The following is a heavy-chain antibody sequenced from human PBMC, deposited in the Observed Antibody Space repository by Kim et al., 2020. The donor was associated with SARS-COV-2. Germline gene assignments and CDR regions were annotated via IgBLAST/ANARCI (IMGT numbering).Heavy chain of an antibody. CDR1: GGSISSYY. Sequence: SETLSLTCTVSGGSISSYYWSWIRQPPGKGLEWIGYIYYSGSTNYNPSLKSRVTISVDTSKNQFSLKLSSVTAADTAVYYCAGGPGRPGHVHNWGQGTLVTVSS. J-gene: IGHJ4*02. D-gene: IGHD2-21*01. CDR2: IYYSGST. CDR3: AGGPGRPGHVHN. V-gene: IGHV4-59*08.